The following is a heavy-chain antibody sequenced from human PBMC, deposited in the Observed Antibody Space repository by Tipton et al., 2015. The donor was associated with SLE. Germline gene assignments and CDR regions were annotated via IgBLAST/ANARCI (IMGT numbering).Heavy chain of an antibody. V-gene: IGHV4-30-2*05. Sequence: TLSLTCAVSGGSISSGGYSWSWIRQPPGKGLEWIGYMYYSGSTFYNPSLKSRLTISGDTSKNQFSLKLSSVTAADTAVYYCARGDGSPDPFYFDYWGQGTLVTVSS. CDR2: MYYSGST. J-gene: IGHJ4*02. CDR1: GGSISSGGYS. D-gene: IGHD3-22*01. CDR3: ARGDGSPDPFYFDY.